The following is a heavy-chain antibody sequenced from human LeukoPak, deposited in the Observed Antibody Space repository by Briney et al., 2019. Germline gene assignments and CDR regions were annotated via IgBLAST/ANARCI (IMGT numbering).Heavy chain of an antibody. CDR3: ARRFRDPGDY. V-gene: IGHV4-61*02. CDR1: GGSISSSNYY. D-gene: IGHD3-10*01. Sequence: PSETLSLTCSVSGGSISSSNYYWSWIRQPAGKGLEWIGRIYTSESTNYNPSLKSRVTISVDTSRNQFSLKLSSVTAADTAVYYCARRFRDPGDYWGQGTLVTVSS. J-gene: IGHJ4*02. CDR2: IYTSEST.